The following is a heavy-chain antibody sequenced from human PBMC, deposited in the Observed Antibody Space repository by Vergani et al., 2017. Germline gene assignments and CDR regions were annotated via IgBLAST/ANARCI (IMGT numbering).Heavy chain of an antibody. Sequence: QVQLVESGGGVVQPGRSLRLSCAASGFTFSSYGMHWVRQAPGKGLEWVAVISYDGSNKYYADSVKGRFTISRDNAKNSLYLQMNSLRAEDTALYYCAKDRVPEDYYYYMDVWGKGTTVTVSS. CDR1: GFTFSSYG. CDR3: AKDRVPEDYYYYMDV. V-gene: IGHV3-30*18. CDR2: ISYDGSNK. J-gene: IGHJ6*03.